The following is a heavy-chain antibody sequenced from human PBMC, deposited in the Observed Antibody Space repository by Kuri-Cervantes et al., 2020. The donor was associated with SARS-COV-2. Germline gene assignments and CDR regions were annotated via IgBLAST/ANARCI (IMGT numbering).Heavy chain of an antibody. D-gene: IGHD6-13*01. CDR1: GDSVSSNSAA. J-gene: IGHJ4*02. CDR2: TYYRSKWYN. Sequence: LRLSCAISGDSVSSNSAAWNWIRQSPSGGLEWLGRTYYRSKWYNDYAVSVKSRITINPDTSKNQFSLQLNSVTPEDTAVYYCARNIAAAGRIFDYWGQGNRVTVSS. V-gene: IGHV6-1*01. CDR3: ARNIAAAGRIFDY.